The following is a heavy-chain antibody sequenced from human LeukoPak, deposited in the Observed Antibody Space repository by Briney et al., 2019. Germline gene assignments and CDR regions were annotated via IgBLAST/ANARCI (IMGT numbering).Heavy chain of an antibody. CDR2: INPNSGGT. J-gene: IGHJ4*02. Sequence: ASVKVSCKASGYTFTGYYMHWVRQAPGQGLEWMGWINPNSGGTNYAQKFQGRVTMTRDTSISTAYMELSRLRSDDTAVYYCARSVKEGYCSSTSCPEFDYWGQGTPVTVSS. CDR3: ARSVKEGYCSSTSCPEFDY. D-gene: IGHD2-2*01. V-gene: IGHV1-2*02. CDR1: GYTFTGYY.